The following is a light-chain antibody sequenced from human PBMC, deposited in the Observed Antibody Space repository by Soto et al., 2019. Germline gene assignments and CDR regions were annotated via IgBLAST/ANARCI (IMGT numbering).Light chain of an antibody. CDR3: QHRSEWPVT. CDR2: DVS. CDR1: QSVSRY. V-gene: IGKV3-11*01. J-gene: IGKJ5*01. Sequence: EIVLTQSPATLSLSPGERATLSCRASQSVSRYLGWYQQKPGQAPSLLIYDVSNRATGIPARFSGSGSGTDFTLTISSLQPEDFAVYYCQHRSEWPVTFGQGTRLGIK.